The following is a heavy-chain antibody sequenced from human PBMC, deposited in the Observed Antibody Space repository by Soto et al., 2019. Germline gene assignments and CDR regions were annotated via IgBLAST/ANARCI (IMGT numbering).Heavy chain of an antibody. CDR1: GYTFTSYY. D-gene: IGHD3-3*01. Sequence: ASVKVSCKASGYTFTSYYMHWVRQAPGQGLEWKGIINPSGGSTSYAQKFQGRVTMTRDTSTSTVYMELSSLRSEDTAVYYCARGAGYDFWRRGDYYYMDVWGKGTTVTVSS. J-gene: IGHJ6*03. CDR2: INPSGGST. V-gene: IGHV1-46*03. CDR3: ARGAGYDFWRRGDYYYMDV.